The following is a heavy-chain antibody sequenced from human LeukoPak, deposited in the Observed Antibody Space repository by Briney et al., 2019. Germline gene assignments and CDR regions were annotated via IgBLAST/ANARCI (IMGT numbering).Heavy chain of an antibody. V-gene: IGHV1-46*01. J-gene: IGHJ6*03. D-gene: IGHD6-13*01. CDR2: INPSGGST. CDR1: GYTFTGYY. Sequence: ASVKVSCKASGYTFTGYYMHWVRQAPGQGLEWMGIINPSGGSTSYAQKFQGRVTMTRDTSTSTVYMELSSLRSEDTAVYYCARDLYSSSWGNFYYYYMDVWGKGTTVTISS. CDR3: ARDLYSSSWGNFYYYYMDV.